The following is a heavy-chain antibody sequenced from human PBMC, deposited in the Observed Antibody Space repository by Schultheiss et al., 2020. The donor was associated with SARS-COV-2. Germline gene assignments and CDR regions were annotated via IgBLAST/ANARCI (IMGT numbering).Heavy chain of an antibody. CDR1: GYTFTSYD. CDR2: MNPNSGNT. J-gene: IGHJ6*02. V-gene: IGHV1-8*01. CDR3: AVGYCSSTSCSYYYYYGMDV. Sequence: ASVKVSCKASGYTFTSYDINWVRQATGQGLEWMGWMNPNSGNTGYAQKFQGRVTMTRDTSISTAYMELSRLRSDDTAVYYCAVGYCSSTSCSYYYYYGMDVWGQGTTVTVSS. D-gene: IGHD2-2*01.